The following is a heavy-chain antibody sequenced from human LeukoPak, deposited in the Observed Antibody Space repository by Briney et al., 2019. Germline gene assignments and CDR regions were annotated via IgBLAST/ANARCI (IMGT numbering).Heavy chain of an antibody. J-gene: IGHJ4*02. CDR3: ARALPTYCGGDCYGLIDY. D-gene: IGHD2-21*02. Sequence: SVKVSCKASGGTFSSYAISWVRQAPGQGLEWMGGIIPIFGTANYAQKFQGRVTITADESTSTAYMELSSLRSEDTAVYYCARALPTYCGGDCYGLIDYWGQGTLVTVSS. CDR2: IIPIFGTA. V-gene: IGHV1-69*13. CDR1: GGTFSSYA.